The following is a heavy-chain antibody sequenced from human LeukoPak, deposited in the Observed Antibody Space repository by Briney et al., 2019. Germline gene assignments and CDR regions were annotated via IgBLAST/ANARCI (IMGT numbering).Heavy chain of an antibody. Sequence: GGSLRLSCAASGFTVSSDYMSWVRQARGKGVEGVSVIHSGGSTYYTDSVKGRFTISRDNSKKTLYLQMNSLRAEDTAVYYCARAPPGGLSSGIYRREAFDIWGQGTMVTVSS. CDR1: GFTVSSDY. V-gene: IGHV3-53*01. D-gene: IGHD3-10*02. J-gene: IGHJ3*02. CDR2: IHSGGST. CDR3: ARAPPGGLSSGIYRREAFDI.